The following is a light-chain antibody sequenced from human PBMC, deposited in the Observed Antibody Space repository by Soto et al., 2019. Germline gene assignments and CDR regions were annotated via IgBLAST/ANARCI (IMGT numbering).Light chain of an antibody. CDR1: QGIAPS. Sequence: DVQMTQSPSSLSAFVGDRVTITCRASQGIAPSLAWFQQKPGKVPKLLIYATSTLQSGVPSRFSGSGSGTDFTLTISSLQTEDVATYYCQKYNTAPLTFGGGTKVEIK. J-gene: IGKJ4*01. CDR3: QKYNTAPLT. V-gene: IGKV1-27*01. CDR2: ATS.